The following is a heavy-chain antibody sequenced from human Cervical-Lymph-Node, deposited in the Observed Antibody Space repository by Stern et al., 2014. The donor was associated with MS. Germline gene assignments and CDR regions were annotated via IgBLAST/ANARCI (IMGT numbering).Heavy chain of an antibody. CDR3: AALVRGSYFY. D-gene: IGHD1-26*01. Sequence: EVQLVQSGAEMKKPGESLKISCKGSGYSFTLYWIGWVRQVPGKGLEWMDIIYPGDSYPRYIPSFQGQVTVSADKSISTAYLQWSSLKASDTAMYYCAALVRGSYFYWGQGTLVTVSS. CDR2: IYPGDSYP. V-gene: IGHV5-51*01. J-gene: IGHJ4*02. CDR1: GYSFTLYW.